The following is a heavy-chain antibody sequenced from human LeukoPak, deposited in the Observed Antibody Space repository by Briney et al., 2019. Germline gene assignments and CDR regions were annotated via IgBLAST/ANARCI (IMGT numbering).Heavy chain of an antibody. J-gene: IGHJ6*03. V-gene: IGHV3-48*01. CDR2: ISSSSSTI. Sequence: GGSLRLSCAASGFTFSSYSMNWVRQAPGKGLEWVSYISSSSSTIYYADSVKGRFTISRDNAKNSLYLQMNSLRAEDTAVYYCARSGRDGYNYYYYYYMDVWGKGTTVTVSS. D-gene: IGHD5-24*01. CDR1: GFTFSSYS. CDR3: ARSGRDGYNYYYYYYMDV.